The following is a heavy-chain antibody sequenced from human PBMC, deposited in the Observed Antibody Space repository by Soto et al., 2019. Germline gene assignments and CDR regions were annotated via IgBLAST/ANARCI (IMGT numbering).Heavy chain of an antibody. CDR2: ISAYNGNT. J-gene: IGHJ5*02. Sequence: ASVKVSCKASGYTFTSYGISWVRQAPGQGLEWMGWISAYNGNTNYAQKLQGRVTMTTDTSTSTAYMELRSLRSDGTAVYYCARGYCSSTSCYAGYFGWFDPWGQGTLVTVSS. CDR1: GYTFTSYG. D-gene: IGHD2-2*01. V-gene: IGHV1-18*01. CDR3: ARGYCSSTSCYAGYFGWFDP.